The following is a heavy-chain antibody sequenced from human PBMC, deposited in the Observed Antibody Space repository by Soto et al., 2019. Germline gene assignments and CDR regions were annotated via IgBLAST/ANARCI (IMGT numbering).Heavy chain of an antibody. V-gene: IGHV4-4*02. D-gene: IGHD3-22*01. CDR3: ASNQGFYDRSGYYY. CDR1: GGSISSSNW. Sequence: PSETLSLTCAVSGGSISSSNWWSWVRQPPGKGLEWIREIYHSGSTNYNPSLKSRATISVDKSKNQFSLKLNSVTAADTAVYYCASNQGFYDRSGYYYWGQGTLVTVSS. CDR2: IYHSGST. J-gene: IGHJ4*02.